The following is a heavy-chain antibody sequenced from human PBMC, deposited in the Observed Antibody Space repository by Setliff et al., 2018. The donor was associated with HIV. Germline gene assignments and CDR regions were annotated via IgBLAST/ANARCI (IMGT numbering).Heavy chain of an antibody. CDR2: INHDRTT. CDR1: GGSFSGYY. J-gene: IGHJ6*03. V-gene: IGHV4-34*01. CDR3: ARGSRQLTIFGVVFKTNYYFMDV. D-gene: IGHD3-3*01. Sequence: SETLSLTCAVYGGSFSGYYWSWIRQPPGKGLEWIGEINHDRTTNYNPSLKSRVTISVDTSKNQFSLTLNSVTAADTAVYYCARGSRQLTIFGVVFKTNYYFMDVWGIGTAVTVSS.